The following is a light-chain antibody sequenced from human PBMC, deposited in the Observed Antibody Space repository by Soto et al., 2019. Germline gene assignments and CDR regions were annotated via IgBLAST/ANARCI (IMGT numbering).Light chain of an antibody. J-gene: IGKJ5*01. CDR2: DAS. CDR1: QSIHHW. Sequence: DIQMTQSPSTLSASVGDRVTITCRASQSIHHWLAWYQQKPGKAPKLLIYDASNLESGVPSRFSGSGSGTEFTLTISSLQPDDFATYYCQHYSTYWITFGQGTRLEIK. CDR3: QHYSTYWIT. V-gene: IGKV1-5*01.